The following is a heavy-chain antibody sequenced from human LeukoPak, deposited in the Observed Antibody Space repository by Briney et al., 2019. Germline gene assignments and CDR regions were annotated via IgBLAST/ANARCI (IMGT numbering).Heavy chain of an antibody. J-gene: IGHJ1*01. V-gene: IGHV3-23*01. CDR2: ISGSGGSP. Sequence: GGSLRLSCAASGFTFSSYAMSWVRQAPGKGLEWVSAISGSGGSPYYADSVKGRFTICRDNSKNTLYLQMNSLRAEDTAVYYCAKGGRDSSGYYESHFQHWGQGTLVTVSS. CDR3: AKGGRDSSGYYESHFQH. CDR1: GFTFSSYA. D-gene: IGHD3-22*01.